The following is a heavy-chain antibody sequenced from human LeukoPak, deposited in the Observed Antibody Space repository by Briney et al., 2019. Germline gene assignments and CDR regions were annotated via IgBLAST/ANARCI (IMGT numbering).Heavy chain of an antibody. CDR1: GGSFSGYY. V-gene: IGHV4-34*01. CDR2: INHSGST. Sequence: SETLSLTCAVYGGSFSGYYWSWIRQPPGKGLEWIGEINHSGSTNYNPSLKSRVTISVDTSKNQFSLKLSSVTAADTAVYYCARRLMTTVTTHEYFDYWGQGTLVTVSS. J-gene: IGHJ4*02. CDR3: ARRLMTTVTTHEYFDY. D-gene: IGHD4-11*01.